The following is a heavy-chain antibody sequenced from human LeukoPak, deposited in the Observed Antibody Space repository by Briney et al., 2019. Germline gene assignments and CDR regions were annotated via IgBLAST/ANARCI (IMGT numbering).Heavy chain of an antibody. J-gene: IGHJ5*02. CDR3: ARVAGTHPWFDP. D-gene: IGHD1-7*01. CDR1: GGTFSSYA. V-gene: IGHV1-69*01. Sequence: SVKVSCKASGGTFSSYAISWVRQAPGQGLEWMGGIIPIFGTANYAQKFQGRVTITADESTSTAYMELSSLRSEATAVYYCARVAGTHPWFDPWGQGTLVTVSS. CDR2: IIPIFGTA.